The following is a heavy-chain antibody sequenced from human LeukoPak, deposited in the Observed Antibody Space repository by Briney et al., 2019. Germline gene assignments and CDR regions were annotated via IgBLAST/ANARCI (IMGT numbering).Heavy chain of an antibody. J-gene: IGHJ6*02. CDR3: AKGHPNDYGDYSFYYYYGMDV. Sequence: PGGSLRLSCAASGFTFSSYAMSWVRQAPGKGLEWVSAISGSGGSTYYADSVKGRFTISRDNSKNTLYLQMNSLGAEDTAVYYCAKGHPNDYGDYSFYYYYGMDVWGQGTTVTVSS. D-gene: IGHD4-17*01. CDR1: GFTFSSYA. CDR2: ISGSGGST. V-gene: IGHV3-23*01.